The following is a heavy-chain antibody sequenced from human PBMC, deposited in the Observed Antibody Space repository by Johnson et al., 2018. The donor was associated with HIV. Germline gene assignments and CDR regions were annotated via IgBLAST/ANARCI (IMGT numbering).Heavy chain of an antibody. V-gene: IGHV3-66*01. J-gene: IGHJ3*02. D-gene: IGHD3-16*01. CDR2: IYSGGNT. Sequence: EVQLVESGGGLVQRGGSLRLSCAASGFTVSSNYMTWVRQAPGKGLEWVSVIYSGGNTYYADSVKGRFTISRDNSKYTLYLKMNSLRAEDTAVYYCAKDRLFGFRNDAFDIWGQGTMVTVSS. CDR1: GFTVSSNY. CDR3: AKDRLFGFRNDAFDI.